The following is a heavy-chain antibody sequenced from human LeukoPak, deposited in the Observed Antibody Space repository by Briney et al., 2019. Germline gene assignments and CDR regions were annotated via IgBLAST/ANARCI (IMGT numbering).Heavy chain of an antibody. CDR2: ISSSGSTI. V-gene: IGHV3-48*03. CDR3: AKNGAGTHPYYFDY. D-gene: IGHD6-13*01. J-gene: IGHJ4*02. Sequence: GGSLRLSCGASGFTFSSYEMNWVRQAPGKGLEWLSNISSSGSTIHYADSVKGRFTISRDNAKNSLYLQMNSLRAEDTAVYYCAKNGAGTHPYYFDYWGQGTLVTVSS. CDR1: GFTFSSYE.